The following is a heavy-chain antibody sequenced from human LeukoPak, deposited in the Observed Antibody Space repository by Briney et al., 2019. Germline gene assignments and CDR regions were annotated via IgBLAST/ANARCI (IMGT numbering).Heavy chain of an antibody. V-gene: IGHV1-2*02. Sequence: ASVKVSCKASGYSFTDYYMHWVRQAPGQGLEWMGWINPNSGGTNYAQKFQGRVTMTRDTSISTAYMELNRLRSDDTAVYYCALWEIVHYAFDFWGQGTMVTVSS. D-gene: IGHD5-12*01. CDR1: GYSFTDYY. J-gene: IGHJ3*01. CDR2: INPNSGGT. CDR3: ALWEIVHYAFDF.